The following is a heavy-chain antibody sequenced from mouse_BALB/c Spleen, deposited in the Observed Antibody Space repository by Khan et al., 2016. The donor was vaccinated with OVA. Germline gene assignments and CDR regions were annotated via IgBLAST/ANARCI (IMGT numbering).Heavy chain of an antibody. CDR2: IWGGVNP. CDR1: GFSLTDYD. D-gene: IGHD2-10*02. Sequence: QVQLKESGPGLVAPSQSLSITCTVSGFSLTDYDVSWIRQPPGKGLEWMGVIWGGVNPYYNYALISRLSISKDNSKSQVFLKMNSLQTDDTAMYYCAKGVWSYYFALDYWGQGTSVTVSS. V-gene: IGHV2-6-5*01. CDR3: AKGVWSYYFALDY. J-gene: IGHJ4*01.